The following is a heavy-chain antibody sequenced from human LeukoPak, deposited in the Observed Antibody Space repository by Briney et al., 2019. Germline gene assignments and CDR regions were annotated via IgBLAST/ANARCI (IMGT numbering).Heavy chain of an antibody. D-gene: IGHD6-13*01. V-gene: IGHV3-23*01. CDR2: ISGSGGST. CDR3: VRFSIAAAGTNGMDV. Sequence: PGGSLRLSCAASGFTFSSYAMSWVRQAPGKGLEWVSAISGSGGSTYYADSVKGRFTISRDNSKNTLYLQMNSLRAEDTAVYYCVRFSIAAAGTNGMDVWGQGTTVTVYS. CDR1: GFTFSSYA. J-gene: IGHJ6*02.